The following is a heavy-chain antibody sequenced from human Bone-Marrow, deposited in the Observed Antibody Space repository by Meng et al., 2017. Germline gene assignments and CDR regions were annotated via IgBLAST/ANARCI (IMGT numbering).Heavy chain of an antibody. Sequence: QVQLRESGPGLVNPSGPRSLTCAVSGGSISSPNWWSWVRQPPGRGLEWIGEIYHSGSTTYNPSLLSRVTISVDKSKNQFSLKLSSVTAADTAIYYCARVIYRPSGHNYFDPWGQGTLVTVSS. V-gene: IGHV4-4*02. CDR3: ARVIYRPSGHNYFDP. CDR2: IYHSGST. CDR1: GGSISSPNW. D-gene: IGHD1-26*01. J-gene: IGHJ5*02.